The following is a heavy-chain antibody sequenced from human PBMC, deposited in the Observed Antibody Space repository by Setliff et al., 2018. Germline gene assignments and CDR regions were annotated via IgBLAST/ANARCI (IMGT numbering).Heavy chain of an antibody. J-gene: IGHJ3*02. D-gene: IGHD1-26*01. V-gene: IGHV4-31*03. CDR2: IYYRGTT. CDR1: GGSINSGGYY. CDR3: ARDASASDGRNAFDI. Sequence: NPSETLSLTCSVSGGSINSGGYYWTWIRRRPGRGLEWIGHIYYRGTTHYNESLKSRVAIFIDTSRNHFSLSLTSVTAADTAMYYCARDASASDGRNAFDIWGQGTMVTVSS.